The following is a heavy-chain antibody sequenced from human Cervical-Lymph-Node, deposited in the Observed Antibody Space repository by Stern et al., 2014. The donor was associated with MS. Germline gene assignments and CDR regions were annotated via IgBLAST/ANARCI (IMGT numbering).Heavy chain of an antibody. CDR3: ARDGRHTNNYGLDV. V-gene: IGHV1-69*01. CDR2: IIPIIGLA. J-gene: IGHJ6*02. Sequence: QMQLVQSGTEVKKPGSSVKVSCQASGGTFNVYAINWLRQAPGQGIEWMGGIIPIIGLANYAQKFQGRVTITADESTRTSSMQLTSLTSNDTAIYYCARDGRHTNNYGLDVWGQGTTVTVSS. CDR1: GGTFNVYA.